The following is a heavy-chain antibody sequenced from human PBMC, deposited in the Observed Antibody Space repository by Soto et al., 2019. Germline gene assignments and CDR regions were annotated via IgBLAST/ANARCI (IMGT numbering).Heavy chain of an antibody. J-gene: IGHJ4*02. CDR1: GDSVSSNSAA. Sequence: SQTLSLTCAISGDSVSSNSAAWNWIRQSPSRGLEWLGRTYYRSKWYNDYAVSVKSRITINPDTSKNQFSLQLNSVTPEDTAVYYCAREVNYDYIWGSYRYQDYWGQGTLVTVSS. CDR2: TYYRSKWYN. V-gene: IGHV6-1*01. D-gene: IGHD3-16*02. CDR3: AREVNYDYIWGSYRYQDY.